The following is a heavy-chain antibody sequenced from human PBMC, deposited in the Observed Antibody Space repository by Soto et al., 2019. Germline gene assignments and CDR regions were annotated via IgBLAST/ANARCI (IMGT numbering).Heavy chain of an antibody. D-gene: IGHD3-10*01. CDR2: IIPIFGTA. Sequence: SSVKVSCKASGGTFSSYAIRWVRQAPGQGLEGMGGIIPIFGTANYAQKFQGRVTITADESTSTAYMELSSLRSEDTAVYYCARDSYYYXSGSYYNDPSPNYGMDVWGQGTTVTVSS. V-gene: IGHV1-69*13. CDR1: GGTFSSYA. CDR3: ARDSYYYXSGSYYNDPSPNYGMDV. J-gene: IGHJ6*02.